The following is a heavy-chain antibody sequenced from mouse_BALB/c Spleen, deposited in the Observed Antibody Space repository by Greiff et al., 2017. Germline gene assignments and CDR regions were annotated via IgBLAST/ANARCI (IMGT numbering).Heavy chain of an antibody. CDR1: GFTFSSYT. Sequence: EVKLVESGGGLVQPGGSLKLSCAASGFTFSSYTMSWVRQTPEKRLEWVAYISNGGGSTYYPDTVKGRFTISRDNAKHTLYLQMSSLKSEDTAMYYCARDYYAMDYWGQGTSVTVSS. V-gene: IGHV5-12-2*01. CDR3: ARDYYAMDY. CDR2: ISNGGGST. J-gene: IGHJ4*01.